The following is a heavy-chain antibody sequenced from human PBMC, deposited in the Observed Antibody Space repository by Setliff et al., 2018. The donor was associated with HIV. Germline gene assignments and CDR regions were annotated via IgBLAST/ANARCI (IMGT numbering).Heavy chain of an antibody. Sequence: KPSETLSLTCTVSYGSISGHYWTWIRQPPGKGLEWIGYIHHSGGTQYNPSLMSRLTMSVDSSKNQFSLSLSSVTAADTAVYYCARLPDTNSWPFDYWARGTLVTVSS. D-gene: IGHD6-13*01. V-gene: IGHV4-59*11. CDR2: IHHSGGT. J-gene: IGHJ4*02. CDR3: ARLPDTNSWPFDY. CDR1: YGSISGHY.